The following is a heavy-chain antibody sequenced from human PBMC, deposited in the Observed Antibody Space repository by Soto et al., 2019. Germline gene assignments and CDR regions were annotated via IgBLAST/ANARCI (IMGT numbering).Heavy chain of an antibody. CDR1: GYIFTLYW. D-gene: IGHD4-17*01. CDR3: ARQSPTPGYYYFSYGMDV. CDR2: IYPGDSDT. Sequence: PGESLKISCKASGYIFTLYWIGWVRQTPGKGLEWMGIIYPGDSDTRYSPSFQGQVTISADKSISTASLQWSSLKASDTAVYYCARQSPTPGYYYFSYGMDVWGQGTTVTVSS. V-gene: IGHV5-51*01. J-gene: IGHJ6*02.